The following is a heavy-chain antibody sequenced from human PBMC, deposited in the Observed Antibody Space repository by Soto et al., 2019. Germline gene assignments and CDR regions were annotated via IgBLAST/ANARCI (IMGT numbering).Heavy chain of an antibody. CDR1: GYTFSSHG. CDR2: ISGYNGNA. V-gene: IGHV1-18*01. CDR3: AREGSYGWYDC. Sequence: QVQLVQSGAEVRKPGASVMVSCKASGYTFSSHGIIWVRQAPGQGLEWMGWISGYNGNAKYAQRFQGRVTMTTDTSTSTVYMDLRSLGSDDSAVYYCAREGSYGWYDCWGQGTLVTVSS. D-gene: IGHD2-15*01. J-gene: IGHJ5*01.